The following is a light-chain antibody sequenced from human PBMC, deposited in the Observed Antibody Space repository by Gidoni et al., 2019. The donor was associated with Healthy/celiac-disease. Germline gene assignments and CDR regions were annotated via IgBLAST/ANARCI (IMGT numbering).Light chain of an antibody. CDR2: GAS. Sequence: DIVMTQSPDSLAVSLGERATINCKSSQSVLYSSNNKNYLAWYQQKPGQPPKLLIYGASTRESGVPDRFSGSGSGTDFTLTISSLQAEDVAVYYCQQYYSTPPFTFGPGTKVEIK. CDR3: QQYYSTPPFT. CDR1: QSVLYSSNNKNY. J-gene: IGKJ3*01. V-gene: IGKV4-1*01.